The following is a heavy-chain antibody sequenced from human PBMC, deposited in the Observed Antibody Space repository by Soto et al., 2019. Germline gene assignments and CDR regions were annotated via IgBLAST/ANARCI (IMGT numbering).Heavy chain of an antibody. Sequence: QVQLVQSGAEVKKPGSSVKVSCKASGGTFSSYAISWVRQAPGQGLEWMGGIIPIFGTANYAQKFQGRVTITADESTSTAYMELSSLRSEDTAVYYCARGHYGDYDYYYYGMDVWGQGTTVTVSS. CDR3: ARGHYGDYDYYYYGMDV. D-gene: IGHD4-17*01. V-gene: IGHV1-69*01. CDR1: GGTFSSYA. J-gene: IGHJ6*02. CDR2: IIPIFGTA.